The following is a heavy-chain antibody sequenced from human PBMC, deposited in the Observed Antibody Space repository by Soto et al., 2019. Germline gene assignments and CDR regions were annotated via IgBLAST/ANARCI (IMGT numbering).Heavy chain of an antibody. CDR2: IIPLLNTP. Sequence: QVQLVQSGAEVKKPGSSVKVSCRASGGTFSSYAVSWVRQAPGQGLEWMGVIIPLLNTPKYVQKFQGRVTITAGASGTTADMELSSLRSEDTAVYYCARESSSPNYYYNGMDVWGQGTTVTVSS. CDR1: GGTFSSYA. CDR3: ARESSSPNYYYNGMDV. D-gene: IGHD6-6*01. V-gene: IGHV1-69*01. J-gene: IGHJ6*02.